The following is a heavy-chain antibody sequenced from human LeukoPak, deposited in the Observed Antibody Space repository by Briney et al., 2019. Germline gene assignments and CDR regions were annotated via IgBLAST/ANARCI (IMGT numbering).Heavy chain of an antibody. J-gene: IGHJ4*02. D-gene: IGHD2-2*01. CDR2: IAADGKDI. CDR1: GFIFRRYA. CDR3: AKDQQAVSAAYYFDS. Sequence: PGGSLRLSCAASGFIFRRYALHWVRQAPGKGLEWLTVIAADGKDIKYADSVKGRFTISRDNSKSALYLQMNSLRVEDTAVYYCAKDQQAVSAAYYFDSWGQGTLVTASS. V-gene: IGHV3-30*18.